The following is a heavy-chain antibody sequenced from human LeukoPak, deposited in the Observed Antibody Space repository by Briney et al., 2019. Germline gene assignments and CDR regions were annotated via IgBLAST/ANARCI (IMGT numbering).Heavy chain of an antibody. Sequence: GGSLRLSCAASGFTFSSYAMSWVRQAPGKGLEWVAVISYDGSNKYYADSVKGRFTISRDNSKNTLYLQMNSVRAEDTAVYYCAKVAFRSSSYISGIEYWGQGTLVTVSS. CDR1: GFTFSSYA. CDR2: ISYDGSNK. V-gene: IGHV3-30*14. D-gene: IGHD6-6*01. CDR3: AKVAFRSSSYISGIEY. J-gene: IGHJ4*02.